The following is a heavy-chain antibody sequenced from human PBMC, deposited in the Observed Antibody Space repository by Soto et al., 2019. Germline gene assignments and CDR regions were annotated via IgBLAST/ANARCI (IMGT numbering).Heavy chain of an antibody. D-gene: IGHD4-17*01. CDR2: IYYSGTT. V-gene: IGHV4-28*01. CDR1: GYSISSSNW. Sequence: SETLSLTCAVSGYSISSSNWWGWIRQPPGKGLEWIGYIYYSGTTYYNPSLKSRVTMSVDTSKNQFSLRLTSVTAADTAMYYYAKHGERTIRSLNWFDPGAREPWSPSPQ. J-gene: IGHJ5*02. CDR3: AKHGERTIRSLNWFDP.